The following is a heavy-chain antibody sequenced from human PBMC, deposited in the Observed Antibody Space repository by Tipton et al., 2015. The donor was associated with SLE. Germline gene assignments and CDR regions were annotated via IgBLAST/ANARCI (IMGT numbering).Heavy chain of an antibody. V-gene: IGHV4-39*07. Sequence: LRLSCTVSGGSISSSDFYWAWIRQPPGKGLEWIGNIYYDGTAYSTPSLESRVSISVDTSKNQVSLRLASVTAADTAVYYCVREDWRIWGIGYWGQGTLVTVSS. D-gene: IGHD3-16*01. CDR3: VREDWRIWGIGY. CDR2: IYYDGTA. J-gene: IGHJ4*02. CDR1: GGSISSSDFY.